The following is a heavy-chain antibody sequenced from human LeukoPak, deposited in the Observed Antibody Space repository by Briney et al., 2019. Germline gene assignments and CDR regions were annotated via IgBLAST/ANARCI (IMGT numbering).Heavy chain of an antibody. CDR3: ARTAGSVCSYGYNYYMDV. CDR1: GFTFDDYG. V-gene: IGHV3-20*04. Sequence: GGSLRLSCAASGFTFDDYGMSWVRQAPGKGLEWVSGINWNGGSTGYADSVKGRFTISRDNAKNSLYLQMNSLRAEDTALYYCARTAGSVCSYGYNYYMDVWGKGTTVTVSS. CDR2: INWNGGST. D-gene: IGHD5-18*01. J-gene: IGHJ6*03.